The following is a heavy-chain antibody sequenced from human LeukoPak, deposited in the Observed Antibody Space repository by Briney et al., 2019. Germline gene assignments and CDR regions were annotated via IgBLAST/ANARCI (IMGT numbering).Heavy chain of an antibody. V-gene: IGHV3-23*01. CDR3: AKRPDCSTTNCFRFEY. Sequence: GGSLRLSCAASGFTFSTYAMSWVRQAPGQGLEWVSSISGDGGSTYYAESVKGRFTISRDNSKNTLYLPMNSLRAQDPAVYYCAKRPDCSTTNCFRFEYSGQGTLVTVSS. CDR1: GFTFSTYA. D-gene: IGHD2-2*01. J-gene: IGHJ4*02. CDR2: ISGDGGST.